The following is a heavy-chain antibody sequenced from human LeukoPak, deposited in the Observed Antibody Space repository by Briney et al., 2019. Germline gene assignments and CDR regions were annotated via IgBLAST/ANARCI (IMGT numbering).Heavy chain of an antibody. D-gene: IGHD2-2*01. J-gene: IGHJ6*03. CDR1: GDSISNYY. Sequence: SETLSLTCTVSGDSISNYYWSWIRQPAGKGLEWIGRIYTSGSTNYNPSLKSRVTMSVDTSKNQFSLKLSSVTAVDTAVYYCARGSPYCSSTSCSYSYYYYYMDVWGKGTTVTVSS. CDR2: IYTSGST. CDR3: ARGSPYCSSTSCSYSYYYYYMDV. V-gene: IGHV4-4*07.